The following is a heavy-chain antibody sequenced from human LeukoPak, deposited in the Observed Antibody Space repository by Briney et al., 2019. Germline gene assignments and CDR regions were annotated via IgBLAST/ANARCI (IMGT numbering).Heavy chain of an antibody. J-gene: IGHJ6*03. V-gene: IGHV1-18*01. D-gene: IGHD3-10*01. CDR3: ARESLRTYGSAPYMDL. CDR2: ISAYNGNT. Sequence: ASVKVSCKASGYTFTSYGISWVRQAPGQGLEWMGWISAYNGNTNYAQKLQGRVTMTTDTSTSTAYMELRSLRSDDTAVYYCARESLRTYGSAPYMDLWGKGTTVTISS. CDR1: GYTFTSYG.